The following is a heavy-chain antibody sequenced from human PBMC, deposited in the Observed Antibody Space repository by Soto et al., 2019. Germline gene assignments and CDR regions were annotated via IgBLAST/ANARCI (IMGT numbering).Heavy chain of an antibody. Sequence: GGSLRLSCAASGFTFSSYAMSLVRQAPGKGLEWVSAISGSGGGTYYADSVKGRFTISRDNSKNTLFLQMNSLRAEDTAVYYCAQDPFQKWVSLYYYGMDVWAQGTTVTASS. V-gene: IGHV3-23*01. CDR1: GFTFSSYA. CDR2: ISGSGGGT. J-gene: IGHJ6*02. D-gene: IGHD2-8*01. CDR3: AQDPFQKWVSLYYYGMDV.